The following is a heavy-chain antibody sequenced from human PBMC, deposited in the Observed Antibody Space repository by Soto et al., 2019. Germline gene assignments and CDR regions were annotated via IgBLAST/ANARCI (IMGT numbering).Heavy chain of an antibody. CDR2: ISSSGNGT. V-gene: IGHV3-23*01. J-gene: IGHJ3*01. CDR1: GFTFSNYA. Sequence: PGGSLRLSCVASGFTFSNYAMSWVRQAPGKGLEWVSFISSSGNGTYYADSVKGRFTISRDNSKNTLYVQMNNLRAEDTAIYYCAKRFFGSGSPPGAFDVWGQGTMVTVSS. D-gene: IGHD3-10*01. CDR3: AKRFFGSGSPPGAFDV.